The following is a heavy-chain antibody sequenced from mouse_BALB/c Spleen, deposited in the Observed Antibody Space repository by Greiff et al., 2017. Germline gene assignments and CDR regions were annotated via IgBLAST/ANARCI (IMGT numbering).Heavy chain of an antibody. CDR1: GFTFSSFG. CDR2: ISSGSSTI. D-gene: IGHD2-2*01. J-gene: IGHJ2*01. Sequence: DVHLVESGGGLVQPGGSRKLSCAASGFTFSSFGMHWVRQAPEKGLEWVAYISSGSSTIYYADTVKGRFTISRDNPKNTLFLQMTSLRSEDTAMYYCARSGYQYYFDYWGQGTTLTVSS. CDR3: ARSGYQYYFDY. V-gene: IGHV5-17*02.